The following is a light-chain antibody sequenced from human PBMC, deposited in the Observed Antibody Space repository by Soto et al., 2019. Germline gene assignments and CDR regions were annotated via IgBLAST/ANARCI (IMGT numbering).Light chain of an antibody. J-gene: IGKJ5*01. CDR1: QSIAGSQ. V-gene: IGKV3-20*01. CDR2: LAS. CDR3: RQYGSSLIT. Sequence: EIVLTQSPGTLSLSPGERATLSCRASQSIAGSQLAWYQQKPGQAPRLLIYLASNRASGIPNRFSGSGSGTDFTLTISKLEPEDFAVFYCRQYGSSLITFGQGTRLDIK.